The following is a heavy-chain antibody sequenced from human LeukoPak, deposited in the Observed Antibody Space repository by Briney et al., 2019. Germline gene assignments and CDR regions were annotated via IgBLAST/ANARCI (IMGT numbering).Heavy chain of an antibody. Sequence: SVKVSCKASGGTFSSNAISWVRQAPGQGLEWMGGIIPIFGTANYAQKFQGRVTITTDESTSTAYMELSSLRSEDTAVYYCARGFTAAAGTYNWFDPWGQGTLVTVSS. CDR1: GGTFSSNA. CDR3: ARGFTAAAGTYNWFDP. V-gene: IGHV1-69*05. CDR2: IIPIFGTA. J-gene: IGHJ5*02. D-gene: IGHD6-13*01.